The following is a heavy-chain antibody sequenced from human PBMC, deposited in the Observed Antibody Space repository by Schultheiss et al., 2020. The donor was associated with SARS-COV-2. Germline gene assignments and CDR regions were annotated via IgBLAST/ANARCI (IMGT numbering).Heavy chain of an antibody. D-gene: IGHD4-17*01. CDR2: IGTAGDT. Sequence: GESLKISCAASGFTFSSYDMHWVRQATGKGLEWVSAIGTAGDTYYPGSVKGRFTISRDNSKNTLYLQMNSLRAEDTAVYYCAREKHDYDDAFDIWGQGTMVTVSS. CDR1: GFTFSSYD. CDR3: AREKHDYDDAFDI. J-gene: IGHJ3*02. V-gene: IGHV3-13*01.